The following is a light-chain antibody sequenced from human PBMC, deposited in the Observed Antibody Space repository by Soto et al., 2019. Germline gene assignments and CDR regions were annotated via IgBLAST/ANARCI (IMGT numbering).Light chain of an antibody. CDR1: QTINNN. V-gene: IGKV3-15*01. CDR3: QHYNNGPR. Sequence: ETVMTQSPATLSVSPGEGATLSCRASQTINNNLAWYQQKPGQAPRLLIYGASRRATGVPARFSGSGSGTESTLTISSLQSEDFAVYYCQHYNNGPRFGQGTKVDI. J-gene: IGKJ1*01. CDR2: GAS.